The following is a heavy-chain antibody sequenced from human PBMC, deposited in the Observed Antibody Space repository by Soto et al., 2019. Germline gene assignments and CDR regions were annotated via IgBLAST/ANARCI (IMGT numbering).Heavy chain of an antibody. CDR1: GGTFSSYA. J-gene: IGHJ4*02. V-gene: IGHV1-69*13. D-gene: IGHD3-22*01. Sequence: SVKVSCKASGGTFSSYAISWVRQAPGQGLGWMGGIIPIFGTANYAQKFQGRVTITADESTSTAYMELSSLRSEDTAVYYCAATYYYDSSGFFDYWGQGTLVTVSS. CDR3: AATYYYDSSGFFDY. CDR2: IIPIFGTA.